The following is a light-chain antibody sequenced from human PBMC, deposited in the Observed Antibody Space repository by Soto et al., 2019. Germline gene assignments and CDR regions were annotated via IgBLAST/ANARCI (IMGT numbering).Light chain of an antibody. CDR3: QSYDSSLSGWGWV. V-gene: IGLV1-40*01. CDR2: GNS. Sequence: QYMLTQPPSVSGAPGQRVTISCTWSSSNIGAGYDVHWYQQLPGTAPKLLIYGNSNRPSGVPDRFSGSKSGTSASLAITGLQAEDEADYYCQSYDSSLSGWGWVFGGGTKVTVL. J-gene: IGLJ3*02. CDR1: SSNIGAGYD.